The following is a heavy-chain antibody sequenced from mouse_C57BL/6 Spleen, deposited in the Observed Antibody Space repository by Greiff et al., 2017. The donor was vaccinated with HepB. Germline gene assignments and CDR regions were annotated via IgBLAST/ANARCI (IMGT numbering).Heavy chain of an antibody. V-gene: IGHV1-81*01. CDR1: GYTFTSYG. CDR2: IYPRSGNT. D-gene: IGHD1-1*01. CDR3: ARFRYPHEGFDY. J-gene: IGHJ2*01. Sequence: QVQLQQSGAELARPGASVKLSCKASGYTFTSYGISWVKQRTGQGLEWIGEIYPRSGNTYYNEKFKGKATLTADKSSSTAYMELRSLTSEDSAVYFCARFRYPHEGFDYWGQGTTLTVSS.